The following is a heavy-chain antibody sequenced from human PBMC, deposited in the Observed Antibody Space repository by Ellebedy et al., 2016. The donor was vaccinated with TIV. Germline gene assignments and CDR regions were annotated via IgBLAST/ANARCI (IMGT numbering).Heavy chain of an antibody. CDR1: GYTFTTYD. V-gene: IGHV1-8*03. D-gene: IGHD5-12*01. Sequence: AASVKVSCKASGYTFTTYDINWVRQAPGQGLEWMGWMNPNSGATGYAQQFQGRVTITRDTSISTAYMELSSLTSEDTAVYYCARNPSHTGYFDPWGQGTLVTVSS. J-gene: IGHJ5*02. CDR2: MNPNSGAT. CDR3: ARNPSHTGYFDP.